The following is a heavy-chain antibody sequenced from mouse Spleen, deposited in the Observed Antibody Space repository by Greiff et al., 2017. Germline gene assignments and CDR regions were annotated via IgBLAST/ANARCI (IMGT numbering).Heavy chain of an antibody. CDR2: ISYSGST. J-gene: IGHJ2*01. Sequence: VQLQQSGPGLVKPSQSLSLTCTVTGYSITSDYAWKWIRQGPGNKLEWMGYISYSGSTSYNPSLKSRISITRDTSKNQFFLQLNSVTTEDTATYYCARGARYGYFDYWGQGTTLTVSS. CDR3: ARGARYGYFDY. CDR1: GYSITSDYA. D-gene: IGHD2-14*01. V-gene: IGHV3-2*02.